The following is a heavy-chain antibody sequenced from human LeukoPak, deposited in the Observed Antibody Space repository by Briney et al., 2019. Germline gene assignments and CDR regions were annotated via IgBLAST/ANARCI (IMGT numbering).Heavy chain of an antibody. J-gene: IGHJ5*02. Sequence: SVKVSCKASGGTFSSYAISWVRQAPGQGLEWMGRIIPIFGIANYAQKFQGRVTITADKSTSTACMELSSLRSEDTAVYYCARVEQQSWFDPWGQGTLVTVSS. D-gene: IGHD6-13*01. CDR3: ARVEQQSWFDP. CDR1: GGTFSSYA. V-gene: IGHV1-69*04. CDR2: IIPIFGIA.